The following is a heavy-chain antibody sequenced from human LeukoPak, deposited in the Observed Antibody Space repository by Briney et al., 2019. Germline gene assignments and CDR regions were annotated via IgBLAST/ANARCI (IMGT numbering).Heavy chain of an antibody. V-gene: IGHV3-48*01. D-gene: IGHD5/OR15-5a*01. J-gene: IGHJ4*02. Sequence: GGSLRLSCAASGFIFSDYNMIWFRQAPGKGLECISFISSRGTTINYADSVKGRCTISRDNAENSLYLQLNSLRVEDTAVYYCARGHSVHDFRLYWGQGTLVTVSS. CDR3: ARGHSVHDFRLY. CDR2: ISSRGTTI. CDR1: GFIFSDYN.